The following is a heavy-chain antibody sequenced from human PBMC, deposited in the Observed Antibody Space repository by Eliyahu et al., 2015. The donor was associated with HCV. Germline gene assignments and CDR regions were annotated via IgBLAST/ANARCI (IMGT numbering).Heavy chain of an antibody. CDR1: GYTFTDYY. Sequence: QVQLVQFGAEVKKPGASVKVSCKAXGYTFTDYYXXWVRQAPGXGLEWMGWINPNSGGTNYAQKFQGRVTMTRDTSISTTYMELSGLTSDDTAVYYCARMGCSVTSCYGAAGYYGLDVWGQGTTVTVSS. CDR2: INPNSGGT. CDR3: ARMGCSVTSCYGAAGYYGLDV. J-gene: IGHJ6*02. V-gene: IGHV1-2*02. D-gene: IGHD2-2*01.